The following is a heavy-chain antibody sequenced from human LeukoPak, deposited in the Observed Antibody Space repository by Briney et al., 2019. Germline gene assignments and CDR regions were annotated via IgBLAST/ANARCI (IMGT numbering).Heavy chain of an antibody. CDR2: IYYSGST. J-gene: IGHJ5*02. CDR1: GGSISSSSYY. V-gene: IGHV4-39*01. CDR3: ARHDPRPISPKFNWFDP. D-gene: IGHD3-3*01. Sequence: PSETLSLTCTVSGGSISSSSYYWGWIRQPPGKGLEWIGSIYYSGSTYYNPSLKSRVTISVDTSKNQFSLKLSSVTAADTAVYYCARHDPRPISPKFNWFDPWGQGTLVTVSS.